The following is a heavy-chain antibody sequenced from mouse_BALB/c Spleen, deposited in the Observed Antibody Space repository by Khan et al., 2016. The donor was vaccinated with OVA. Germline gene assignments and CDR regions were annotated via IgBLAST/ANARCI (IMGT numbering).Heavy chain of an antibody. Sequence: QVQLKQSGPGLVQPSQSLSITCTVSGFSLTSYGVQWVRQSPGKGLEWLGMIWSGGSTDYNAAFISRLSISKDNSKSQVFFKMISLQADDTAIYYSDRNYTFYYGRSYSSSYDAMDYWGQGTSVTVSA. J-gene: IGHJ4*01. D-gene: IGHD1-1*01. CDR1: GFSLTSYG. CDR3: DRNYTFYYGRSYSSSYDAMDY. V-gene: IGHV2-4-1*01. CDR2: IWSGGST.